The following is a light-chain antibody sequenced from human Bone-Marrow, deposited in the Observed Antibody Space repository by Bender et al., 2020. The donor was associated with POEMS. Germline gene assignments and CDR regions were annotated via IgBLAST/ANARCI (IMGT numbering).Light chain of an antibody. CDR1: SSDVGSYDL. CDR3: CSYTGSNTLL. CDR2: EGT. V-gene: IGLV2-14*02. J-gene: IGLJ2*01. Sequence: QSALTQPASVSGSPGQSITISCTGTSSDVGSYDLVSWYQQHPDKAPKLLIYEGTQRPSGVSDRFSGSKSGNSASLTISGLHSEDEAEYFCCSYTGSNTLLFGGGTKLTV.